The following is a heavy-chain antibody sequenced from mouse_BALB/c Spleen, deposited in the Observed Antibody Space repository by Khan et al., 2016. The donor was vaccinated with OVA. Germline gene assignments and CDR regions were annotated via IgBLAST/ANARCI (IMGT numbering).Heavy chain of an antibody. D-gene: IGHD1-2*01. CDR1: GYTFTDYY. J-gene: IGHJ3*01. CDR3: ARRNYFGYTFAY. Sequence: QVQLQQPGAELARPGASVKLSCKASGYTFTDYYINWVKQRTGQGLEWIGEISPGSGDTYYNEKFKGKATLTADKSSSTAYMQLSSLTSEASAFYFCARRNYFGYTFAYWSQGTLVTVSA. V-gene: IGHV1-77*01. CDR2: ISPGSGDT.